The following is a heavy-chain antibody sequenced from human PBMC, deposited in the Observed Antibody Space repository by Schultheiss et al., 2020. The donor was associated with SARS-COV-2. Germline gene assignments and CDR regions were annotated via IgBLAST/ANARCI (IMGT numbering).Heavy chain of an antibody. CDR2: IYHSGDT. D-gene: IGHD4-17*01. CDR1: GGSISRDGNS. CDR3: ARFYGDYVGHYFDY. V-gene: IGHV4-30-2*01. Sequence: SETLSLTCVVSGGSISRDGNSWSWIRQPPGKGLEWMGYIYHSGDTYYNPSLKSRVTISVDTSKNQFSLKLSSVTAADTAVYYCARFYGDYVGHYFDYWGQGTLVTVSS. J-gene: IGHJ4*02.